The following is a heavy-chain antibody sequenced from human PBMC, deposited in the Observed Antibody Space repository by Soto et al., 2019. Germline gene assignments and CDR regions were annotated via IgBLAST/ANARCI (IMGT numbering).Heavy chain of an antibody. CDR1: GGTFSSYA. CDR2: IIPIFGTA. J-gene: IGHJ5*02. D-gene: IGHD2-2*01. CDR3: AREGRSKDIVVVPAALNWFDP. Sequence: QVQLVQSGAEVKKPGSSVKVSCKVSGGTFSSYAISWVRQSPVQGLEWVGGIIPIFGTANYAQKFQGRVTITADEYTSTAYMALSSLRSEDTALYSCAREGRSKDIVVVPAALNWFDPWGQGTLVTVSS. V-gene: IGHV1-69*01.